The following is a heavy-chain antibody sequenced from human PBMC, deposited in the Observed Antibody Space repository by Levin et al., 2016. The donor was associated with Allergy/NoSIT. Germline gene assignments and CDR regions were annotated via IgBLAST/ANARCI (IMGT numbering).Heavy chain of an antibody. V-gene: IGHV3-74*01. Sequence: WIRQPPGKGLVWVSRINSDGSSTSYADSVKGRFTISRDNAKNTLYLQMNSLRAEDTAVYYCARDPRLNIVVVPAAFDYWGQGTLVTVSS. CDR2: INSDGSST. J-gene: IGHJ4*02. CDR3: ARDPRLNIVVVPAAFDY. D-gene: IGHD2-2*01.